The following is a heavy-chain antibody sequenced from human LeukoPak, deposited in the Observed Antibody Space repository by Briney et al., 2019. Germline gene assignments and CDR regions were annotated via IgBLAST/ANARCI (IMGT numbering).Heavy chain of an antibody. Sequence: SETLSLTCAVYGGSFSDYYWSWIRQSPGKGLEWIGEINHSGSSKYNPSIKSRVTISIDTSKTQFSLKLTSVTAADTAVYYCAAVPESYYTVYYFNYWGQGTLVIVSS. J-gene: IGHJ4*02. V-gene: IGHV4-34*01. CDR1: GGSFSDYY. CDR3: AAVPESYYTVYYFNY. CDR2: INHSGSS. D-gene: IGHD3-10*01.